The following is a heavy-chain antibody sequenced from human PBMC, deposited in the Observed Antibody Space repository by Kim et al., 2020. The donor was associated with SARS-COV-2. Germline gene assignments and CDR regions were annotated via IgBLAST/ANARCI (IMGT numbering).Heavy chain of an antibody. CDR3: ARDSLGDYDILTGYVHDAFDI. CDR2: IYYSGST. D-gene: IGHD3-9*01. V-gene: IGHV4-59*01. J-gene: IGHJ3*02. Sequence: SETLSLTYTVSGGSISSYYWSWIRQPPGKGLEWIGYIYYSGSTNYNPSLKSRVTISVDTSKNQFSLKLSSVTAADTAVYYCARDSLGDYDILTGYVHDAFDIWGQGTMVTVSS. CDR1: GGSISSYY.